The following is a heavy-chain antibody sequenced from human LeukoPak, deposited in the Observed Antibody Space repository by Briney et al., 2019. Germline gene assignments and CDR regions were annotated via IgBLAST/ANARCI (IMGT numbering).Heavy chain of an antibody. CDR2: IYSGGST. J-gene: IGHJ3*02. CDR1: GFTVSSNY. V-gene: IGHV3-53*01. D-gene: IGHD4-17*01. CDR3: AREGTVTTLGDAFDI. Sequence: PGGSLRLSCAASGFTVSSNYMSWVRQAPGKGLEWVSVIYSGGSTYYADSVKGRFTISRDNSKNTLYLQMNSLRAEDTAVYYCAREGTVTTLGDAFDIWGQGTMVTVSS.